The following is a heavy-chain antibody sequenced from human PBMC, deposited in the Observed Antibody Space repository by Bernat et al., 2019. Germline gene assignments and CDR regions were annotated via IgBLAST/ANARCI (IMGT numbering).Heavy chain of an antibody. V-gene: IGHV1-3*01. D-gene: IGHD2-8*01. J-gene: IGHJ2*01. CDR2: INAGNGNT. CDR1: GYTFTSYA. Sequence: QVQLVQSGAEVKKPGASVKVSCKASGYTFTSYAMHWVRQAPGQRLEWMVWINAGNGNTKYSQKFQGRVTITRDTSASTAYMELSSLRSEDTAVYYCARDGAVRYFDLWGRGTLVTVSS. CDR3: ARDGAVRYFDL.